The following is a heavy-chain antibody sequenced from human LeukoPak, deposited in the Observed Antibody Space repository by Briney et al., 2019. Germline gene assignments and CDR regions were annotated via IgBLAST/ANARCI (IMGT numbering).Heavy chain of an antibody. D-gene: IGHD2-21*01. CDR1: GFTFSSYW. V-gene: IGHV3-7*01. CDR3: AREAYCGGPSCFAVNYMDV. CDR2: IKQDGSEK. J-gene: IGHJ6*03. Sequence: PGGSLRLSCVVSGFTFSSYWMTWVRQAPGKGLEWVANIKQDGSEKNYVDSVKGRFSVSRDNSKNSVYLQMNSLRGDDTALYRCAREAYCGGPSCFAVNYMDVWGKGTTVTVSS.